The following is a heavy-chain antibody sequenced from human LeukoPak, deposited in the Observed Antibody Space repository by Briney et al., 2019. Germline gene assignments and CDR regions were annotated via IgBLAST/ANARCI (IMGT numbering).Heavy chain of an antibody. CDR1: GFAFSSYW. Sequence: PGGSLRLSCAASGFAFSSYWMSWVRQAPGKGLEWVANIKQDGSEKYYVDSVKGRFTISRDNAKNSLYLQMNSLRAEDTAVYYCARDEGMWFGESPYYFDYWGQGTLVTVSS. CDR3: ARDEGMWFGESPYYFDY. D-gene: IGHD3-10*01. V-gene: IGHV3-7*01. J-gene: IGHJ4*02. CDR2: IKQDGSEK.